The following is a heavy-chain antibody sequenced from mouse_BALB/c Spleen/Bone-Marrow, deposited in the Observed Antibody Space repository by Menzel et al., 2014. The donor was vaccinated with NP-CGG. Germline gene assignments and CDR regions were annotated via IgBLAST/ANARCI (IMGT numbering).Heavy chain of an antibody. D-gene: IGHD2-1*01. V-gene: IGHV1-26*01. CDR3: ARNYGNYYAMGY. CDR1: GYSFTGYY. CDR2: VNPNNGGT. J-gene: IGHJ4*01. Sequence: VQLQQSGPDLVKPGASEKISCKASGYSFTGYYMHWVKQSHGKSLEWIGRVNPNNGGTSYNQKFKGKAILTVDKSSSTAYMELRSLTSEDSAVYYCARNYGNYYAMGYWGQGTSVTVSS.